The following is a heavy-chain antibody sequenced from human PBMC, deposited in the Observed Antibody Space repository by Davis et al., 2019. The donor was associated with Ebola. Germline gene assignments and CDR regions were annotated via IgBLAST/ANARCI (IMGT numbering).Heavy chain of an antibody. CDR1: GFTFSNYT. D-gene: IGHD3-9*01. Sequence: GGSLRLSCAASGFTFSNYTMNWVRQAPGKGLEWVSSITSFSDNIYYADSVKGRFTISRDNAKNSLSLQMNSLRAEDTAVYYCARDRDPYYDILIGYSPIDYWGQGTLVTVSS. V-gene: IGHV3-21*04. CDR2: ITSFSDNI. CDR3: ARDRDPYYDILIGYSPIDY. J-gene: IGHJ4*02.